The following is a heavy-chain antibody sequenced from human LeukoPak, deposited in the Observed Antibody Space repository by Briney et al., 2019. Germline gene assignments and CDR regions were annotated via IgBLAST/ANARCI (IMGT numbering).Heavy chain of an antibody. J-gene: IGHJ4*02. V-gene: IGHV3-33*03. CDR1: GFTFSDYG. Sequence: GGSLRVSCAASGFTFSDYGMQWVRQAPGKGLECLSVIWSGGSIADYAESVRGRFTISRDNSKNTVYLQMNSLRAEDTAIYFCTRVATAGTWTDYWGQGTLVTVSS. CDR3: TRVATAGTWTDY. CDR2: IWSGGSIA. D-gene: IGHD6-25*01.